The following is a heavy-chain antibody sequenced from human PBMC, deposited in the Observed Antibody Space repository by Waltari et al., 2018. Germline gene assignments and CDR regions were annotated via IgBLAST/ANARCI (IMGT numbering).Heavy chain of an antibody. Sequence: QVQLVQSGAEVKKPGASVKVSCKASGYTFTGYYMHWVRQAPGQGLEWMGWINPNSGGTNYAQKFQGRGTMTRDTSISTAYMELSRLRSDDTAVYYCARDVMVQGTNYYYMDVWGKGTTVTVSS. CDR2: INPNSGGT. CDR1: GYTFTGYY. CDR3: ARDVMVQGTNYYYMDV. D-gene: IGHD3-10*01. V-gene: IGHV1-2*02. J-gene: IGHJ6*03.